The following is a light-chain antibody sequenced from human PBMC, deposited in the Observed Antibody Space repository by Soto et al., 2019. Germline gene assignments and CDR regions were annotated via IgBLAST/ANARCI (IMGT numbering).Light chain of an antibody. J-gene: IGLJ3*02. Sequence: QSVLTQPRSVSGSPGQSVTISGTGTSSDLGNYNSVSWYQQHPGKAPKLMIYDVSKRPSGVPDRFSGSKSGNTASLTISGLQAEDEADYYCCSYAGSYTWVFGGGTKLTVL. CDR2: DVS. CDR3: CSYAGSYTWV. V-gene: IGLV2-11*01. CDR1: SSDLGNYNS.